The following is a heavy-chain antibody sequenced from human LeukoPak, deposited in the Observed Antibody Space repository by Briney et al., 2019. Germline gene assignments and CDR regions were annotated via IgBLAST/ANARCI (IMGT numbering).Heavy chain of an antibody. CDR3: ARDRVAAAGVDY. V-gene: IGHV3-66*01. CDR2: IYSGGSI. Sequence: GGSLRLSCAASGFTVSSNYMSWVRQAPGKGLEWVSVIYSGGSIYYADSVKGRFTISRDNSKNTLYLQMNSLRAEDTAVYYCARDRVAAAGVDYWGQGTLVTVSS. J-gene: IGHJ4*02. D-gene: IGHD6-13*01. CDR1: GFTVSSNY.